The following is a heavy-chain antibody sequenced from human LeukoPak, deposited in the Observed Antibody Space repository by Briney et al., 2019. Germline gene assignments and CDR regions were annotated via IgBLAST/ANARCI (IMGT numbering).Heavy chain of an antibody. CDR3: ARQHDSYFYYYVDV. J-gene: IGHJ6*03. Sequence: PSETLSLTRAVSGYSVNNGYYWVWIRQPPGKGLEWIGSLYHSDSVYSNTALQSPVSMSVDTSKNQFSLKLSFVTAADTAVYYCARQHDSYFYYYVDVWGSGTTVTVSS. CDR2: LYHSDSV. CDR1: GYSVNNGYY. V-gene: IGHV4-38-2*01.